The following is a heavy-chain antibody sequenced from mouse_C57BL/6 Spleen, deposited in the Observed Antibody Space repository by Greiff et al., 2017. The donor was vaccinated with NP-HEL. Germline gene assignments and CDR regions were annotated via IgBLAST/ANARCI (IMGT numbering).Heavy chain of an antibody. D-gene: IGHD2-1*01. J-gene: IGHJ2*01. V-gene: IGHV1-69*01. Sequence: VQLQQPGAELVMPGASVKLSCKASGYTFTSYWMHWVKQRPGQGLEWIGEIDPSDSYTNYNQKFKGKSTLTVDKSSSTAYMQLSSLTSEDSAVYYCARSGGNYYFDYWSQGTTLTVSS. CDR2: IDPSDSYT. CDR3: ARSGGNYYFDY. CDR1: GYTFTSYW.